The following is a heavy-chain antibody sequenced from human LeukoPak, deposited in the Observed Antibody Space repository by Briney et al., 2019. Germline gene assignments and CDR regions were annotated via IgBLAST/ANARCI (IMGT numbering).Heavy chain of an antibody. CDR1: GFTFSSYT. CDR3: ARDRSGYDPYYFDY. V-gene: IGHV3-30*04. Sequence: GGSLRLSCAASGFTFSSYTMHWVRQAPGKGLEWVAVISFDGVIKFYADSVRGRFTISRDNSKNTLYLQMNSLRAEDTAVYYCARDRSGYDPYYFDYWGQGTLVTVSS. J-gene: IGHJ4*02. CDR2: ISFDGVIK. D-gene: IGHD5-12*01.